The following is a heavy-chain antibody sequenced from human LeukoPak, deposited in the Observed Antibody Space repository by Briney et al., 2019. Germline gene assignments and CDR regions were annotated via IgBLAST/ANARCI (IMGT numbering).Heavy chain of an antibody. Sequence: GGSLRLSCARSGFPFSSYTINWVRQCRGRGREGASTISHSGATYYADSVKGRFTISRDNSKNTVFLQMNSLRAEDTALYFCARRSHASPAGYSPFFDSWGQGTLVTVSS. CDR2: ISHSGAT. CDR1: GFPFSSYT. D-gene: IGHD6-13*01. V-gene: IGHV3-23*01. CDR3: ARRSHASPAGYSPFFDS. J-gene: IGHJ4*02.